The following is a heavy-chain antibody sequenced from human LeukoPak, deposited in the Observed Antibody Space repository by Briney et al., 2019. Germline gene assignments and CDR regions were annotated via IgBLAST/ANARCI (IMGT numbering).Heavy chain of an antibody. V-gene: IGHV4-34*01. Sequence: GSLRLSCAVSGFTFNTYWMSWVRQPPGKGLEWIGEINHSGSINYNPSLKSRVTISVDTSKNQFSLKLSSVTAADTAVYYCARVGGYSYGYWVYWGQGTLVTVSS. CDR2: INHSGSI. CDR1: GFTFNTYW. J-gene: IGHJ4*02. CDR3: ARVGGYSYGYWVY. D-gene: IGHD5-18*01.